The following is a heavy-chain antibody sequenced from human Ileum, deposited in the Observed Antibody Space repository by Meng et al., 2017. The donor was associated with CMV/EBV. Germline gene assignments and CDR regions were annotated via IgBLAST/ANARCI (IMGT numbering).Heavy chain of an antibody. CDR1: GFTFTSSW. CDR3: ARDGSGWSAF. D-gene: IGHD6-19*01. J-gene: IGHJ4*02. Sequence: GESLKISCAASGFTFTSSWMSWLRQVPGKGLEWVANIKPDANEKYYVDSVEGRFTISRDNAKNSLFLQMDSLRAEDTAVYYCARDGSGWSAFWGQGNQVNGAS. CDR2: IKPDANEK. V-gene: IGHV3-7*01.